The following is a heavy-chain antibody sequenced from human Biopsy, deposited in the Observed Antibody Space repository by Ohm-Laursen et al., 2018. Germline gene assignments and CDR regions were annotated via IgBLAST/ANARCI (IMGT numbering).Heavy chain of an antibody. V-gene: IGHV4-31*03. CDR3: VREPKAGTAEAWYFDL. CDR2: ISYNEKT. CDR1: GASVKTSGYF. Sequence: SQTLSLTCSVSGASVKTSGYFWAWLRQRPGRGFEWIGYISYNEKTHYNPSLTSRLAISFDTSNNRISLQLRSVSVADTAVYYCVREPKAGTAEAWYFDLWGRGSPVTVPS. D-gene: IGHD6-19*01. J-gene: IGHJ2*01.